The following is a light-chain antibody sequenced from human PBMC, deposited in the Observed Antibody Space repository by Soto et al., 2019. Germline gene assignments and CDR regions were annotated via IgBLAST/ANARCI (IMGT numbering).Light chain of an antibody. CDR2: AVN. V-gene: IGLV2-11*01. J-gene: IGLJ3*02. CDR1: SSDVGDYNY. Sequence: QSALTQPRSVSGSPGQSVTISCTGTSSDVGDYNYVSWYQQHPGKAPKLLIYAVNMRPSGVPDRFSGSKSGNTASLTVSGVQAEDEDYYSCCSYAGSYSLVFGGGTQLTVL. CDR3: CSYAGSYSLV.